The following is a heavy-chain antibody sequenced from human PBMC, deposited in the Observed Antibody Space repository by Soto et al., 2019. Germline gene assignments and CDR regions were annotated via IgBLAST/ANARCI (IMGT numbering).Heavy chain of an antibody. D-gene: IGHD5-12*01. CDR2: INPNSGAT. V-gene: IGHV1-2*02. CDR1: GYTFIGYY. Sequence: ASVKVSCKTSGYTFIGYYIHWVRQAPGQGLEWVGWINPNSGATNYAQKLQGRVTMTRDRSISTAYMELSRLRSDDTAVYYCARDLVSTIGDFDYWGQGTQVTAPQ. J-gene: IGHJ4*02. CDR3: ARDLVSTIGDFDY.